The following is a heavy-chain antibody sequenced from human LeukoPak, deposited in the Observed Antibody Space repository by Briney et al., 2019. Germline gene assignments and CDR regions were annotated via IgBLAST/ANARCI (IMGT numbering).Heavy chain of an antibody. CDR1: GFTFSSYA. CDR3: ARPYSSGWYGDFDY. J-gene: IGHJ4*02. Sequence: GGSLRLSCVASGFTFSSYAMHWVRQAPGKGPEWVAVISYDGSEKYYADSVKGRFTISRDNSKSTLYLQMNSLRAEDTAVYYCARPYSSGWYGDFDYWGQGTLVTVSS. V-gene: IGHV3-30-3*01. CDR2: ISYDGSEK. D-gene: IGHD6-19*01.